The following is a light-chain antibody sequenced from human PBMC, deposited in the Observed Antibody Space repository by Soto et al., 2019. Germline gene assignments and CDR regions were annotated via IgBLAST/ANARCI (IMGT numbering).Light chain of an antibody. J-gene: IGKJ2*01. CDR1: QSVSSSY. V-gene: IGKV3-20*01. CDR2: CAS. CDR3: QQYGSSPLYT. Sequence: EIVLTQSPGTLSLSPGERATLSCRASQSVSSSYLAWYQQKPGQAPRLLIYCASSRATGIPDRFSGSGSGTDFTITISRLEPEDFAVYYCQQYGSSPLYTFGQGTKLEIK.